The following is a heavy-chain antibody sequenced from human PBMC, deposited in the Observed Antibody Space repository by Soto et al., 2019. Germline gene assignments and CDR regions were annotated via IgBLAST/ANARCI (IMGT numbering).Heavy chain of an antibody. V-gene: IGHV1-8*01. CDR2: VNPNNGDT. Sequence: QVQLVQSGAELKKPGASVKVSCKASGYTFSNYXXXXXXXXTGQGPEWIGWVNPNNGDTGYAQKFQGRVTLTTDIXXXTXXXXXXXXXXEXTAIYYCAKVSRKGSAIDFDYWGQGTLITVSS. CDR3: AKVSRKGSAIDFDY. D-gene: IGHD3-10*01. CDR1: GYTFSNYX. J-gene: IGHJ4*02.